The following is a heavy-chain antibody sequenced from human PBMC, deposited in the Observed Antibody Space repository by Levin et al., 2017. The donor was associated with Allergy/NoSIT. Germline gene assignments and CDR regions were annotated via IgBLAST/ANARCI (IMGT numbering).Heavy chain of an antibody. Sequence: GGSLRLSCAASGFTFSSYAMSWVRQAPGKGLEWVSAISGSGGSTYYADSVKGRFTISRDNSKNTLYLQMNSLRAEDTAVYYCAKVPKGQLWSYYFDYWGQGTLVTVSS. D-gene: IGHD5-18*01. CDR3: AKVPKGQLWSYYFDY. J-gene: IGHJ4*02. V-gene: IGHV3-23*01. CDR2: ISGSGGST. CDR1: GFTFSSYA.